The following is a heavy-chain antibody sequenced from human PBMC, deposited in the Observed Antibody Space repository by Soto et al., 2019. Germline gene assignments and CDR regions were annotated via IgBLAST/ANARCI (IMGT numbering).Heavy chain of an antibody. CDR1: GFTFSNAW. J-gene: IGHJ6*02. CDR2: IKSKTDGGTT. CDR3: TTLSITVFGVVLMDV. D-gene: IGHD3-3*01. V-gene: IGHV3-15*07. Sequence: GGSLRLSCAASGFTFSNAWMNWVRQAPGKGLEWVGRIKSKTDGGTTDYAAPVKGRFTISRDDSKNTLYLQMNSLKTEDTAVYYCTTLSITVFGVVLMDVWGQGTTVTVSS.